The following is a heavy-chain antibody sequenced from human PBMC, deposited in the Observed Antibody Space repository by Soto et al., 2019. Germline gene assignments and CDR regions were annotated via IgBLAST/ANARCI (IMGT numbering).Heavy chain of an antibody. CDR2: ISYDGSNK. CDR3: ARTYYYDSSGYYYNAFDI. J-gene: IGHJ3*02. V-gene: IGHV3-30-3*01. CDR1: GFTFSSYA. D-gene: IGHD3-22*01. Sequence: PGGSLRLSCAASGFTFSSYAMHWVRQAPGKGLEWVAVISYDGSNKYYADSVKGRFTISRDNSKNTLYLQMNSLRAEDTAVYYCARTYYYDSSGYYYNAFDIWGQGTMVTVS.